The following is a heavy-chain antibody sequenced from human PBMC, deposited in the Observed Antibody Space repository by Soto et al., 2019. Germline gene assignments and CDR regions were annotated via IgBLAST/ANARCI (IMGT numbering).Heavy chain of an antibody. V-gene: IGHV4-30-4*01. Sequence: SETLSLTCTVSGGSISSGDYFWSWIRQPPGKGLEWIGYIYYSGSTYYNPSLKSRVTISVDTSKNQFSLKLSSVTAADTAVYYCARYSGGDYLDVWGQGTTVTVSS. CDR1: GGSISSGDYF. D-gene: IGHD3-10*01. CDR3: ARYSGGDYLDV. J-gene: IGHJ6*03. CDR2: IYYSGST.